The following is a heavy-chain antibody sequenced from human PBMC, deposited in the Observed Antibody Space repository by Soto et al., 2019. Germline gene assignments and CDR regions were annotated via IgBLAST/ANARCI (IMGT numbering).Heavy chain of an antibody. Sequence: PSETLSLTCTVSCYSISSGSYWAWIRQPPGKGPEWIASIYHGGTTFYNPSLKSRITISVDTSNNQFSLKLTSVTAADTAVYYCARLRVMVGAGRTWDYSGHG. J-gene: IGHJ4*01. CDR1: CYSISSGSY. CDR2: IYHGGTT. CDR3: ARLRVMVGAGRTWDY. D-gene: IGHD3-10*01. V-gene: IGHV4-38-2*02.